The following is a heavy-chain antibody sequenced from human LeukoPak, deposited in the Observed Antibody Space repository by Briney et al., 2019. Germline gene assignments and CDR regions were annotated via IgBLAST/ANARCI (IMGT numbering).Heavy chain of an antibody. Sequence: PGGSLRLSCAASGFTVSSNYMSWVRQAPGKGLEWVSVIYSGGSTYYADSVKGRFTISRDNSKNTLYLQMDSLRAEDTAVYYCARARSSIAAYDYWGQGTLVTVSS. J-gene: IGHJ4*02. CDR2: IYSGGST. CDR3: ARARSSIAAYDY. V-gene: IGHV3-53*01. D-gene: IGHD6-6*01. CDR1: GFTVSSNY.